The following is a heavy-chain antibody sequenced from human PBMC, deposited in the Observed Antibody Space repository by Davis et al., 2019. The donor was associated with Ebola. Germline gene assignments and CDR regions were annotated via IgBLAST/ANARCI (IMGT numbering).Heavy chain of an antibody. Sequence: GESLKISCQISGYRFTDFWIGWVRQMPGKGLEWMGIVYPADSDTRYNPSFKGQVTISADKSSNTAYLQWSSLKSSDTAIYYCARHGATVLGVIDAWGQGTLVTVSS. CDR3: ARHGATVLGVIDA. J-gene: IGHJ5*02. V-gene: IGHV5-51*01. CDR1: GYRFTDFW. D-gene: IGHD3-3*01. CDR2: VYPADSDT.